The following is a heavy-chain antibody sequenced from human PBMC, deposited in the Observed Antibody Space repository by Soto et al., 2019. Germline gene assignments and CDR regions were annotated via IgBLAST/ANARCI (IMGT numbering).Heavy chain of an antibody. V-gene: IGHV3-7*01. CDR2: MKQDGSQK. J-gene: IGHJ4*02. Sequence: GGSLRLSCAGSGFNFNNHWVNWVRPAPGKGLEWVANMKQDGSQKYYVDSVMGRFTISRDNAKDSVYLQMNSLRVDDTAVYYCARGPQIGYGTSFFEYWGQGALVTVSS. CDR1: GFNFNNHW. CDR3: ARGPQIGYGTSFFEY. D-gene: IGHD6-13*01.